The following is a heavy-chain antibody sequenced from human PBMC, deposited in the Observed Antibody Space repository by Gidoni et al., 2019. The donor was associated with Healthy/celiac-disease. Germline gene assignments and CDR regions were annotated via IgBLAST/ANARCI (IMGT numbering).Heavy chain of an antibody. J-gene: IGHJ4*02. CDR2: INPSGGST. Sequence: QVQLVQSGAEVKKPGASVKVSCKASGYTFTSYYLHWVRQAPGQGLEWMGIINPSGGSTSYAQKFQGRVTMTRDTSTSTVYMELSSLRSEDTAVYYCARETTGNYFDYWGQGTLVTVSS. V-gene: IGHV1-46*01. D-gene: IGHD4-17*01. CDR1: GYTFTSYY. CDR3: ARETTGNYFDY.